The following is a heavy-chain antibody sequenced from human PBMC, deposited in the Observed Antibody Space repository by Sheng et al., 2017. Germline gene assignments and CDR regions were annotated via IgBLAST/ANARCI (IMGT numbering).Heavy chain of an antibody. CDR2: ISYDGSNK. CDR1: GFTFSSYA. Sequence: QVQLVESGGGVVQPGRSLRLSCAASGFTFSSYAMHWVRQAPGKGLEWVAVISYDGSNKYYADSVKGRFTISRDNSKNTLYLQMNSLRAEDTAVYYCANHKWVEIVDYYFDYWGLGTLVTVSS. CDR3: ANHKWVEIVDYYFDY. V-gene: IGHV3-30*04. D-gene: IGHD3-22*01. J-gene: IGHJ4*02.